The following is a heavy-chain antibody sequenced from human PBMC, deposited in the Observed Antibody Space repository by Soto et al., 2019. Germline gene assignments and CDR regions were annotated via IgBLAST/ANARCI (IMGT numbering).Heavy chain of an antibody. CDR3: ARATRVDAY. CDR2: IKQDGSEK. V-gene: IGHV3-7*01. CDR1: GFALSDYW. D-gene: IGHD4-17*01. Sequence: ESGGDLVQPGGSLRLSCAASGFALSDYWMSWVRQAPGKGLEGVANIKQDGSEKYYVDSVKGRFTISRDNAKNSLYLQMNSLRVEDTAVYYCARATRVDAYWGQGTLVTVSS. J-gene: IGHJ4*02.